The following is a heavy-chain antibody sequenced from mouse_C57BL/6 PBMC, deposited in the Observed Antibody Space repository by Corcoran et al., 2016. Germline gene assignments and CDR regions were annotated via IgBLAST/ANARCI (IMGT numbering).Heavy chain of an antibody. D-gene: IGHD1-1*01. CDR2: INPNNGGT. CDR1: GYTFTDYN. V-gene: IGHV1-18*01. Sequence: EVQLQQSGPELVKPGASVKIPCKASGYTFTDYNMDWVKQSHGKSLEWIGDINPNNGGTIYNQKFKGKATLTVDKSSSTAYMELRSLTSEDTAVYYCARGRIYYYGSSYGYFDVWGTGTTVTVSS. J-gene: IGHJ1*03. CDR3: ARGRIYYYGSSYGYFDV.